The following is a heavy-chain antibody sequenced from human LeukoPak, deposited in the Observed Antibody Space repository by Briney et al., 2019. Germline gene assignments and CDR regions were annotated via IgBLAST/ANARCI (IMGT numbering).Heavy chain of an antibody. V-gene: IGHV3-11*03. D-gene: IGHD1-26*01. J-gene: IGHJ4*02. Sequence: GGSLRLSCAASGFTFSDYYMNWTRQAPGKGLEWLSYISSSGTYTHYADSVKGRFTISRDNSKSTLYLQLNSLRAEDTAVYYCARPLSGLNYFDYWGQGTLVTVSS. CDR1: GFTFSDYY. CDR2: ISSSGTYT. CDR3: ARPLSGLNYFDY.